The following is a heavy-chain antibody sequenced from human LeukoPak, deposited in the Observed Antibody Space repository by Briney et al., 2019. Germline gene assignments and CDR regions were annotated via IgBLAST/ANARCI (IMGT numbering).Heavy chain of an antibody. V-gene: IGHV4-34*01. CDR2: INHSGST. CDR3: ARPLRDLYFDY. J-gene: IGHJ4*02. CDR1: GGSFSGYY. Sequence: SDTLSLTCAVYGGSFSGYYWSWIRQHPGKGLEWMGEINHSGSTNYNPSLKRRITISVDTSKNQFSRKLSSVTAADTAVYYCARPLRDLYFDYWGQGTLVTVSS.